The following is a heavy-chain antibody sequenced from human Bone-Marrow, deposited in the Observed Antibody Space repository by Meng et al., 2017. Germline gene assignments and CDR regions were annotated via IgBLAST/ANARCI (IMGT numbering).Heavy chain of an antibody. Sequence: QVQLVQSGTEMKKPGAARQVSCKASGYIFSSSGISWVRQAPRQGLEWMGWISAYNGDTKYAPELQGRVSMTTDTSTYTAYMELRSLRSDDTAIYYCARDYANKVDYWGQGTLVTVSP. CDR1: GYIFSSSG. D-gene: IGHD2-2*01. V-gene: IGHV1-18*01. CDR2: ISAYNGDT. CDR3: ARDYANKVDY. J-gene: IGHJ4*02.